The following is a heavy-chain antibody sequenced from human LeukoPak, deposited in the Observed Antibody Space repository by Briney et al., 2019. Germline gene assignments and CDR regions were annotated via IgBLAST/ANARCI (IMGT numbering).Heavy chain of an antibody. CDR1: GGSISSYY. Sequence: SETLSLTCTVSGGSISSYYWSWIRQPAGKGLEWIGRIYTSGSTNYNPSPKSRVTMSVDTSKNQFSLKLSSVTAADTAVYCARARRCSSTSCYFDRYFDLWGRGTLVTVSS. D-gene: IGHD2-2*01. CDR2: IYTSGST. V-gene: IGHV4-4*07. CDR3: ARARRCSSTSCYFDRYFDL. J-gene: IGHJ2*01.